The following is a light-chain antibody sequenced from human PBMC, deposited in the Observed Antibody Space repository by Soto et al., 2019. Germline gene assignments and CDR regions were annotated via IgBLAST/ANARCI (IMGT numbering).Light chain of an antibody. V-gene: IGKV3-20*01. CDR2: GAS. J-gene: IGKJ5*01. CDR3: QQFGSSPPMT. CDR1: QSVSSTY. Sequence: EIVLTQSPGTLSLSPGERATLSCRASQSVSSTYLAWYQQRPGQAPRLLIYGASSRATGIPDRFSGSGSGADLTLTISRLETEDFAVYYCQQFGSSPPMTFGQGTRLEIK.